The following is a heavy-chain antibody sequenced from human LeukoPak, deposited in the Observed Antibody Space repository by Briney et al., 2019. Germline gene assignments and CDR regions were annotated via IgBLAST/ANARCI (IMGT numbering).Heavy chain of an antibody. V-gene: IGHV1-69*13. Sequence: ASVKVSCKASGGTFSSYAVSWVRQAPGQGLEWMGGIIPIFGTANYAQKFQGRVTITADESTSTAYMELSSLRSEDTAVYYCARNGDYEFDYWGQGTLVTVSS. CDR3: ARNGDYEFDY. CDR2: IIPIFGTA. CDR1: GGTFSSYA. J-gene: IGHJ4*02. D-gene: IGHD4-17*01.